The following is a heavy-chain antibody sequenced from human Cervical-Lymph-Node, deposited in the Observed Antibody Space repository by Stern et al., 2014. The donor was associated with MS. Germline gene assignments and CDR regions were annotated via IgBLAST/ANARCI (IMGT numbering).Heavy chain of an antibody. V-gene: IGHV1-69*15. J-gene: IGHJ4*01. Sequence: QVQIVQSGAEVKKPGPSVKVSCKATGGTFSTPGFSWARQAPGQGLEYMGRISPIFGETNYAQKFQGRVTITADESTNTAFMELSSLRSDDTAVYYCARVLPTNAYYSFDYWGQGTLVTVS. CDR3: ARVLPTNAYYSFDY. CDR2: ISPIFGET. D-gene: IGHD3-16*01. CDR1: GGTFSTPG.